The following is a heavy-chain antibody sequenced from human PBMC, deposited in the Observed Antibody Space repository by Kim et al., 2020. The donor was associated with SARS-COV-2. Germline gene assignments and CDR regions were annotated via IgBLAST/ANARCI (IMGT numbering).Heavy chain of an antibody. D-gene: IGHD5-18*01. CDR3: AHRQADTAMVFDY. J-gene: IGHJ4*02. Sequence: YSQSLKRRLTITKDTSKNQVVLTMTNMDPVDTATYYCAHRQADTAMVFDYWGQGTLVTVSS. V-gene: IGHV2-5*01.